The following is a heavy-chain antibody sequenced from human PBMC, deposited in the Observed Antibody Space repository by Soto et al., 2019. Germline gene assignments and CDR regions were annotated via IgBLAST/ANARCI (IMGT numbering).Heavy chain of an antibody. CDR2: FVGSTGST. Sequence: EVQLLESGGDLVQPGGSLRLSCAASGFTFSSYTMNWVRQAPGKGLEWVSTFVGSTGSTFYADSVKGRFTISRDDSKNTLYLQMNSLRAEDTAVYYCAKRHTTVATPATYFDYWGQGTLVTVSS. CDR1: GFTFSSYT. D-gene: IGHD1-1*01. J-gene: IGHJ4*02. CDR3: AKRHTTVATPATYFDY. V-gene: IGHV3-23*01.